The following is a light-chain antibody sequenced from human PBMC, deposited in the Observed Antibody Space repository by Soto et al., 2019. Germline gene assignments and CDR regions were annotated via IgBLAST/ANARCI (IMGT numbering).Light chain of an antibody. CDR3: QQYNSYLYT. CDR1: QSVSNW. J-gene: IGKJ2*01. Sequence: DTQMTQSPSTLSAAVGDTVTITCRASQSVSNWLAWYQQKPGKAPKLMIYKASSLERGVPARFSGSGSGTDFTLTISSLQADDFATYYCQQYNSYLYTFEQGTKLEI. CDR2: KAS. V-gene: IGKV1-5*03.